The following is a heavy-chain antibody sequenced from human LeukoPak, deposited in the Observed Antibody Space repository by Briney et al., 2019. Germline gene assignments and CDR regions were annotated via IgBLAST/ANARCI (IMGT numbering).Heavy chain of an antibody. D-gene: IGHD3-10*01. V-gene: IGHV3-48*01. CDR3: ARDPNYYGSGSYFDY. CDR1: GFTFSSYS. CDR2: ISSSSSTI. Sequence: GGSLRLPCAASGFTFSSYSMNWVRQAPGKGLEWVSYISSSSSTIYYADSVKGRFTISRDNAKNSLYLQMNSLRAEDTAVYYCARDPNYYGSGSYFDYWGQGTLVTVSS. J-gene: IGHJ4*02.